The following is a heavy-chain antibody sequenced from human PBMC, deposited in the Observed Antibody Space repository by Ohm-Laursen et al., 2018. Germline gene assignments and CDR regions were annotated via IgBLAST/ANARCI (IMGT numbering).Heavy chain of an antibody. CDR3: ARLSDSSSAS. CDR2: IHSSGST. Sequence: GTLSLTCAVSGGSISSYYWSWIRQPPGKGLEWIGYIHSSGSTSYSPSLKSRVTISVDTSKNQFSLRVRSLTAADTAVYYCARLSDSSSASWGQGTLVTVSS. J-gene: IGHJ5*01. CDR1: GGSISSYY. D-gene: IGHD2/OR15-2a*01. V-gene: IGHV4-4*08.